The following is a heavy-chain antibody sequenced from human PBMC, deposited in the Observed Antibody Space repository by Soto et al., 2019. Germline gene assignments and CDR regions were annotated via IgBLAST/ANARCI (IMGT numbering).Heavy chain of an antibody. CDR1: GFTFSSYA. CDR3: AREAAGTLNDYYYGMDV. D-gene: IGHD6-13*01. J-gene: IGHJ6*02. V-gene: IGHV3-30-3*01. Sequence: GGSLRLSCAASGFTFSSYAMHWVRQAPGKGLEWVAVISYDGSNKYYADSVKGRFTISRDNSKNTLYLQMNSLRAEDTAVYYCAREAAGTLNDYYYGMDVWGQGTTVTVSS. CDR2: ISYDGSNK.